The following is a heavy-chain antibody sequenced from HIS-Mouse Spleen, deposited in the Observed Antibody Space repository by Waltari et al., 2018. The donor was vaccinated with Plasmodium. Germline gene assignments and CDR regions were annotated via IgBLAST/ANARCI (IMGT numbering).Heavy chain of an antibody. Sequence: QLQLQESGPGLVKPSETLSLTCTVSGGSISGSSYYWGWIRQPPGKGLEWIGSIYYSGSTYYNPSLKSRVTISVDTSKNQFSLKLSSVTAADTAVYYCARRGGSYYYFDYWGQGTLVTVSS. D-gene: IGHD1-26*01. CDR2: IYYSGST. J-gene: IGHJ4*02. CDR3: ARRGGSYYYFDY. V-gene: IGHV4-39*01. CDR1: GGSISGSSYY.